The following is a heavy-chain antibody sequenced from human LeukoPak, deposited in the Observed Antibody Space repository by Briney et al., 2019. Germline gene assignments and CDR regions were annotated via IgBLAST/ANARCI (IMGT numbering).Heavy chain of an antibody. Sequence: SETLSLTCIVSGGSIRNYYWNWIRQPPGKGLERIGYIFYSGTINYNPSLKSRATISVDTSKNQFSLKLTSVTAADTAVYYCATTRIPAAQVDFWGQGTLVTVSS. CDR2: IFYSGTI. V-gene: IGHV4-59*01. D-gene: IGHD6-13*01. CDR1: GGSIRNYY. CDR3: ATTRIPAAQVDF. J-gene: IGHJ4*02.